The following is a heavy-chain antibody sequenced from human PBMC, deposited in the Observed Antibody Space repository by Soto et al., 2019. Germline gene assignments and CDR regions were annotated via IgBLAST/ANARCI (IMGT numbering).Heavy chain of an antibody. J-gene: IGHJ4*02. CDR1: GGTFGSYA. CDR3: ATALGCRSTSCTLDY. V-gene: IGHV1-69*01. CDR2: IIPVSGAA. D-gene: IGHD2-2*01. Sequence: QVQLVQSGAEVKKPGSSVKVSCKASGGTFGSYAFSWVRQAPGQGLEWMGGIIPVSGAAHYAQKFQGRVTITADESTSTAYRELSRLSSQDTAVYYCATALGCRSTSCTLDYWGQGTRVIVSS.